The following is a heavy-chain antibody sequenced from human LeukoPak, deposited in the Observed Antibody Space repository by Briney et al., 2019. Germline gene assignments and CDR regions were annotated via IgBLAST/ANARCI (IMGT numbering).Heavy chain of an antibody. CDR2: IYYSGST. J-gene: IGHJ4*02. Sequence: SETLSPTCTVSGGSISSGGYYWSWIRQHPGKGLEWIGYIYYSGSTYYNPSLKSRVIISVDTSKNQFSLKLSSVTAADTAVYYCARDRPSYGSGSYYLDYWGQGTLVTVSS. CDR1: GGSISSGGYY. V-gene: IGHV4-31*03. D-gene: IGHD3-10*01. CDR3: ARDRPSYGSGSYYLDY.